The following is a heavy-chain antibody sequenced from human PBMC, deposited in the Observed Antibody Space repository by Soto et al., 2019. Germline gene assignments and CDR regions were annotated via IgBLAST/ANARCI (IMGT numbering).Heavy chain of an antibody. J-gene: IGHJ3*02. CDR2: IYHSGST. Sequence: LXLQESGSGLVKPSQTLSLTCAVSGGSISSGGYSWSWIRQPPGKGLEWIGYIYHSGSTYYNPSLKSRVTISVDRSKNQFSLKLSSVTAADTAVYYCARGAFDIWGQGTMVTVSS. V-gene: IGHV4-30-2*01. CDR1: GGSISSGGYS. CDR3: ARGAFDI.